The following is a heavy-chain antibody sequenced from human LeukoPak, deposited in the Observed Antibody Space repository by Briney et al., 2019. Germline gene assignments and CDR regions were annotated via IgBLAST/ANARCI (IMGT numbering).Heavy chain of an antibody. J-gene: IGHJ4*02. CDR2: IIPIFGTA. CDR1: GGTFSNYA. CDR3: ARVSSGYADGLFFDY. Sequence: ASVKVSCKAAGGTFSNYAINWVRQAPGQGLEWMGGIIPIFGTANYAQKFQGRVTITADESTSTAYMELSSLRSEDTAVYYCARVSSGYADGLFFDYSGQGTLVTVSS. D-gene: IGHD5-12*01. V-gene: IGHV1-69*13.